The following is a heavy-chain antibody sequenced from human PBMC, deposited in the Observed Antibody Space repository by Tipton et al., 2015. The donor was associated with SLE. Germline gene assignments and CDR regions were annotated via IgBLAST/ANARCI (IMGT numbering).Heavy chain of an antibody. CDR2: IYSGGST. V-gene: IGHV3-53*04. Sequence: SLRLSCAASGFTFSSYWMSWVRQAPGKGLEWVSVIYSGGSTYYADSVKGRFTISRHNSKNTLYLQMNSLRAEDTAVYYCARERPGDCSSTSCPGGYYFDYWGQGTLVTVSS. CDR3: ARERPGDCSSTSCPGGYYFDY. J-gene: IGHJ4*02. CDR1: GFTFSSYW. D-gene: IGHD2-2*01.